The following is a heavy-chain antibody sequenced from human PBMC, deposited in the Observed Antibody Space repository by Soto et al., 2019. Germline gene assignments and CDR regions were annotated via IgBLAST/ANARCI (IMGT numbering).Heavy chain of an antibody. J-gene: IGHJ5*02. CDR3: ASHDQGARFDP. V-gene: IGHV1-2*02. CDR1: RYIFTAYF. Sequence: QVQLVQSGAEVKKPGASVKVSCKAPRYIFTAYFMHWVRQAPGQGLEWLGWINPNNGATHYGLSFQGKVTMTRDTSISTAYMELSSLRSDDTAVYYCASHDQGARFDPWGQGTLVIVSS. D-gene: IGHD1-1*01. CDR2: INPNNGAT.